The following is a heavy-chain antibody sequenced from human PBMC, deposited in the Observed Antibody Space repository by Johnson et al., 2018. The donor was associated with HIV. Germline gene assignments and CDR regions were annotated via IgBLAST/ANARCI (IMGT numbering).Heavy chain of an antibody. D-gene: IGHD3-10*01. V-gene: IGHV3-15*01. CDR3: TTDRVRGEDAFDI. J-gene: IGHJ3*02. CDR2: IKSKTDGGTT. Sequence: VQLVESGGGVVQPGRSLRISCAASGFTFSSYWMSWVRQAPGKGLEWVGRIKSKTDGGTTDYAAPVKGRFTISRDDSKNTLYLQMNSLKTEDTAVYYCTTDRVRGEDAFDIWGQGTMVTVSS. CDR1: GFTFSSYW.